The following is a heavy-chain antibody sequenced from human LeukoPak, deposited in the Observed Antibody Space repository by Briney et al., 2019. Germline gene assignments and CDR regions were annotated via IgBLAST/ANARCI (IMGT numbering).Heavy chain of an antibody. CDR1: GFTFSNYA. D-gene: IGHD2-2*01. CDR2: ISGSGTNT. CDR3: AKESVTGYCSSTSCYADFPYYYYYMDV. J-gene: IGHJ6*03. Sequence: GGSLRLSCAASGFTFSNYAMNWVRQAPGKGLEWVSVISGSGTNTYYADSVKGRFTISRDNSKNTLYLQMNSLRAEDTAVYYCAKESVTGYCSSTSCYADFPYYYYYMDVWGKGTTVTVSS. V-gene: IGHV3-23*01.